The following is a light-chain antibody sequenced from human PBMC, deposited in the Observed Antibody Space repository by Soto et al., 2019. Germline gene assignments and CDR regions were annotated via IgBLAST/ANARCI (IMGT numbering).Light chain of an antibody. Sequence: DIQMTQSPSSLSASVGDRVTITCRASQSISSYLSWYQQKPGKAPELLIYAASSLQSGVPSRFSGSGSGTDFTLTISSLQPEDFATYYCQQSYSTPPWTFGQGTKVEIK. J-gene: IGKJ1*01. CDR3: QQSYSTPPWT. CDR2: AAS. CDR1: QSISSY. V-gene: IGKV1-39*01.